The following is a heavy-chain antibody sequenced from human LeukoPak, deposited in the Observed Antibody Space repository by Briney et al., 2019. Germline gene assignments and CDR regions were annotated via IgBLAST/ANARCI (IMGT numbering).Heavy chain of an antibody. CDR3: ARDLVGSWYMDY. CDR1: GLTFSSYG. CDR2: IWYDGSNK. Sequence: GGSLRLSCAASGLTFSSYGMHWVRQAPGKGLEWVAVIWYDGSNKYYADSVKGRFTISRDNSKNTLYLQMNSLRAEDTAVYYCARDLVGSWYMDYWGQGTLVTVSS. J-gene: IGHJ4*02. V-gene: IGHV3-33*01. D-gene: IGHD6-13*01.